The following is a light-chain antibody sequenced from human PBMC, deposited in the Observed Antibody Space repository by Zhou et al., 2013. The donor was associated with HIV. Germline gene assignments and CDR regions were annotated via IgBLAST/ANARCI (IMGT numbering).Light chain of an antibody. Sequence: EVVLTQSPATLSLSPGERATLFCRASQSVSSYLAWYQQKPGQAPRLLIYDASKRPTGIPARFSGSGSGTDFTLTISSLEPEDFAVYYCQQRSNWPPWTFGQGTKVEIK. CDR1: QSVSSY. CDR3: QQRSNWPPWT. CDR2: DAS. J-gene: IGKJ1*01. V-gene: IGKV3-11*01.